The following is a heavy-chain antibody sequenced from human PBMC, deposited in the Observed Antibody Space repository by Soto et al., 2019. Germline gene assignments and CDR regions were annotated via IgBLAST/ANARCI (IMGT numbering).Heavy chain of an antibody. CDR3: AREQGGSYCSGGTCYPKGLGY. Sequence: QVQLVESGRGVVQPGRSLRLSCAASGFSFRTYGMHWVRQAPGKGLEWVAVIWYDGSKEYYADSVKGRFTISRDNSKNTLYLQMNSLTAEDTAVYYCAREQGGSYCSGGTCYPKGLGYWGQGTLVTVSS. V-gene: IGHV3-33*01. D-gene: IGHD2-15*01. CDR2: IWYDGSKE. J-gene: IGHJ4*02. CDR1: GFSFRTYG.